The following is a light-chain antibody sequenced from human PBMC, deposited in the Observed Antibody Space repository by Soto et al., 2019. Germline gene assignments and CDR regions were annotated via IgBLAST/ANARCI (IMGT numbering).Light chain of an antibody. V-gene: IGKV2-30*01. J-gene: IGKJ1*01. CDR3: MHSIDWPWT. CDR1: RSLVFRDGNTY. Sequence: VLTQSPLSVSVTVGQPASISCRTSRSLVFRDGNTYLHWFQQRPGQSPRRLIENVSNRDSGVPDRLTGSGSGTDFTLEISRVEAEDVGMYYCMHSIDWPWTFGQGTKVEIK. CDR2: NVS.